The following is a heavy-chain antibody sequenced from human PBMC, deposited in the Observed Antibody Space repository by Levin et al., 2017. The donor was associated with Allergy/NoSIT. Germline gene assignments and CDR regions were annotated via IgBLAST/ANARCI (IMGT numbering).Heavy chain of an antibody. Sequence: GESLKISCAASGFTFSSYAMHWVRQAPGKGLEWVAVISYDGSNKYYADSVKGRFTISRDNSKNTLYLQMNSLRAEDTAVYYCARDRRIAATRNYYGMDGWGQGTTVTVSS. CDR1: GFTFSSYA. CDR3: ARDRRIAATRNYYGMDG. J-gene: IGHJ6*02. V-gene: IGHV3-30*04. D-gene: IGHD2-15*01. CDR2: ISYDGSNK.